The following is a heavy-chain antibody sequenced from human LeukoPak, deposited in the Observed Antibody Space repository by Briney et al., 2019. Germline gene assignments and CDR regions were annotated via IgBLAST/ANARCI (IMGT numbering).Heavy chain of an antibody. J-gene: IGHJ5*02. D-gene: IGHD3-22*01. CDR1: GFTFSSYW. CDR3: ARDPLDSSGLMNWFDP. Sequence: PAGGSLRLSCAASGFTFSSYWMSWVRQAPGKGLEWVAVISYDGINKYYADSVKGRFTISRDNSKNTLYLQMNSLRTEDTAVYYCARDPLDSSGLMNWFDPWGQGTLVTVSS. V-gene: IGHV3-30-3*01. CDR2: ISYDGINK.